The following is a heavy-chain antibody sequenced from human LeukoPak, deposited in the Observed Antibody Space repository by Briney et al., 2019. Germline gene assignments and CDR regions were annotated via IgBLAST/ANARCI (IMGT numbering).Heavy chain of an antibody. Sequence: GGSLRLSCAASGFTVSSNYMSWVRQTPGKGLEWVASIKEDGSERQYVDSVKGRFSISRDNTKGSLFLQLNSLRAEDTAVYYCARDLGYCTNGVYHTRFDYWGQGTLVAVSS. CDR3: ARDLGYCTNGVYHTRFDY. J-gene: IGHJ4*02. D-gene: IGHD2-8*01. CDR1: GFTVSSNY. V-gene: IGHV3-7*03. CDR2: IKEDGSER.